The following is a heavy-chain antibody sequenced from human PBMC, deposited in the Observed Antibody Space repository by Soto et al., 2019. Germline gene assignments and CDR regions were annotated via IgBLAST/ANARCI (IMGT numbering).Heavy chain of an antibody. CDR3: AKAAAAGTRSWFDP. V-gene: IGHV3-30*18. J-gene: IGHJ5*02. CDR1: GFTFSSYG. CDR2: ISYDGSNK. Sequence: QVQLVESGGGVVQPGRSLRLSCAASGFTFSSYGMHWVRQAPGKGLEWVAVISYDGSNKYYADSVKGRFTISRDNSKNPLYLQMNSLRAEDTAVYYCAKAAAAGTRSWFDPWGQGTLVTVSS. D-gene: IGHD6-13*01.